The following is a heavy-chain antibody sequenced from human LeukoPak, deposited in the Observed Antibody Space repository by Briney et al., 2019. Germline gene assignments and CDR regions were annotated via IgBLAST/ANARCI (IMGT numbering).Heavy chain of an antibody. D-gene: IGHD2/OR15-2a*01. CDR2: IYYSGST. CDR1: GGSISSSSYY. V-gene: IGHV4-39*07. J-gene: IGHJ6*03. CDR3: ARLYPGYYYYMDV. Sequence: KSSETLSLTCTVSGGSISSSSYYWGWIRQPPGKGLEWIGSIYYSGSTYYNPSLKSRVTISVDTSKNQFSLRLSSVTAADTAVYYCARLYPGYYYYMDVWAKGPRSPSP.